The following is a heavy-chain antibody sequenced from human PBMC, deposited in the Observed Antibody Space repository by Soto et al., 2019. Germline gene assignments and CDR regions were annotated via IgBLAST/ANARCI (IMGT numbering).Heavy chain of an antibody. Sequence: PXESLILYCADSGFTFSNARMSWVRQAPGKGLEWVANINQDGSEKYYVDSVKGRFTISRDNAKNSLYLQVNSLRAEDTAVYYCARDGVEAGLYLDNWGQGTLVTVSS. CDR3: ARDGVEAGLYLDN. CDR1: GFTFSNAR. CDR2: INQDGSEK. J-gene: IGHJ4*02. V-gene: IGHV3-7*01. D-gene: IGHD6-19*01.